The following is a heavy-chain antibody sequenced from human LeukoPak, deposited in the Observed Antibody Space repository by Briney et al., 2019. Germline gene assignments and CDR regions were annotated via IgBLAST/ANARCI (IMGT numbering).Heavy chain of an antibody. V-gene: IGHV3-11*01. D-gene: IGHD4-23*01. CDR1: GSTFSDYY. Sequence: PGGSLRLSCAASGSTFSDYYMSYIRQAPGKGLEWLSYISTSGSVIYYADSVKGRFTISRDNANNSLYLQMNSLRAEDTAVYYCARVRRGGRPTDAFEIWGQGTMVTVSS. CDR2: ISTSGSVI. CDR3: ARVRRGGRPTDAFEI. J-gene: IGHJ3*02.